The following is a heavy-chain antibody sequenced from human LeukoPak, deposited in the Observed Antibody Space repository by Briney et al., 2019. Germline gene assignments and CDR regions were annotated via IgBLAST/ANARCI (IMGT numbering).Heavy chain of an antibody. CDR2: IYYSGST. CDR3: ARVSGYYEVDY. J-gene: IGHJ4*02. Sequence: SETLSLTCTVSGGSISSYYWSWIRQPPGKGLEWIGYIYYSGSTNYNPSLKSRVTISVDTSKNQFSLKLSSVTAADTAVYYCARVSGYYEVDYWGQGTLVTVSS. V-gene: IGHV4-59*01. D-gene: IGHD3-3*01. CDR1: GGSISSYY.